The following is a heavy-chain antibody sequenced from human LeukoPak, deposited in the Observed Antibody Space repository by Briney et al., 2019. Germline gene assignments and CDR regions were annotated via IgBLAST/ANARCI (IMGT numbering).Heavy chain of an antibody. D-gene: IGHD3-22*01. CDR1: GGSISSYY. Sequence: SETLSLTCTVSGGSISSYYWSWIRQPPGKGLEWIGNIYYSGSTNYNPSLKSRVTISVDTSKNQFSLKLSSVTAADTAVYYCASLYDSSGYYYFWDYWGQGTLVTVSS. V-gene: IGHV4-59*12. CDR3: ASLYDSSGYYYFWDY. J-gene: IGHJ4*02. CDR2: IYYSGST.